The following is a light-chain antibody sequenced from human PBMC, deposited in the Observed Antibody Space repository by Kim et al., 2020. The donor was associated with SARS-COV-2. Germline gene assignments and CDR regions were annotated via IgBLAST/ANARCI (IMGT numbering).Light chain of an antibody. CDR3: MQSIQLPGT. Sequence: DIVLTQTPLSLSVTPGQAASIFCKSSQSLLHRDGKTLLYWYLQKAGQPPQLLMYEASNRFSGVPDRFSGSGSGTDFTLKISRVEAEDVGVYYCMQSIQLPGTFGPGTKVDIK. V-gene: IGKV2D-29*01. CDR1: QSLLHRDGKTL. CDR2: EAS. J-gene: IGKJ3*01.